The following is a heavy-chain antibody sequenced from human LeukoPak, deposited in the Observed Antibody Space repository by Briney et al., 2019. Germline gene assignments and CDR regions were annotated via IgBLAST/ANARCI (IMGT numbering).Heavy chain of an antibody. Sequence: SETLSLTCTVSGGSVSSDTYYWSWTRQPPGKGLEWIGYIYYSGSTNYNPSLRSRVTMSVDTSKNQFSLKLSSVTAADTAVYYCARVHPLDYSNYYGMDVWGQGTTVTVSS. CDR3: ARVHPLDYSNYYGMDV. D-gene: IGHD4-11*01. CDR1: GGSVSSDTYY. V-gene: IGHV4-61*01. J-gene: IGHJ6*02. CDR2: IYYSGST.